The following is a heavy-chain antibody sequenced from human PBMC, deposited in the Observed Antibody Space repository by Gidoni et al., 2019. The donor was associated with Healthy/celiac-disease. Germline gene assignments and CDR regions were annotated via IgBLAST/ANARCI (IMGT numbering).Heavy chain of an antibody. D-gene: IGHD3-10*01. CDR3: ARHPVLYGSGSYWSGWFDP. J-gene: IGHJ5*02. V-gene: IGHV4-39*01. CDR2: IYYRGST. CDR1: GGSISSSSYY. Sequence: QLPLQESGPGLVKPSETLSLTCTVSGGSISSSSYYWGWIRQPPGKGLEWIGSIYYRGSTYYNPSLKSRVTISVDTSKNQFSLKLSSVTAADTAVYYCARHPVLYGSGSYWSGWFDPWGQGTLVTVSS.